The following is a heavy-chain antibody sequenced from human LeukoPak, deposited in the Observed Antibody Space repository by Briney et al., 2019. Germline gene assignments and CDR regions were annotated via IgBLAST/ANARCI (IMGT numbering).Heavy chain of an antibody. J-gene: IGHJ6*03. CDR2: ITGSGGST. V-gene: IGHV3-23*01. D-gene: IGHD6-6*01. Sequence: GGSLRLSCAASGFTFSSYAMSWVRQAPGKGLEWVSGITGSGGSTYYADPVKGRFTISRDNSKNTLYLQMNSLRAEDTAVYYCAKDPRGSSSSVRYYYYYMDVWGKGTTVTVSS. CDR3: AKDPRGSSSSVRYYYYYMDV. CDR1: GFTFSSYA.